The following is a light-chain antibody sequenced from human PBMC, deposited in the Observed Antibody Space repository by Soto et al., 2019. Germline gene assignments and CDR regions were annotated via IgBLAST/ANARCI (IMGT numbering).Light chain of an antibody. J-gene: IGKJ1*01. CDR1: QSVSSSY. CDR3: QQYGSSPQT. CDR2: GAS. Sequence: EIVLTQSPGTLSLSPGERATLSCRASQSVSSSYLAWYQQKPGQAPRLLIYGASSRATGIPDRFSVSVSVTDFTLTISRLEPVDFAVYYCQQYGSSPQTFGQGTKVEIK. V-gene: IGKV3-20*01.